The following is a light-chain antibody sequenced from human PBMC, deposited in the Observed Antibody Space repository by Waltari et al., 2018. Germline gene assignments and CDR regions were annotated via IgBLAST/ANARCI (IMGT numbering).Light chain of an antibody. CDR3: HQYYSAPFT. CDR1: QSVLYTSNNRNY. Sequence: DIVMTQSPESLAVSLGERATINCKSSQSVLYTSNNRNYLAWYQQKAGQPSKLLIYWASTRQPGVPDRFSGSGSGTDFTLTISSLQAEDVAVYSCHQYYSAPFTFGQGTRLEIK. CDR2: WAS. V-gene: IGKV4-1*01. J-gene: IGKJ2*01.